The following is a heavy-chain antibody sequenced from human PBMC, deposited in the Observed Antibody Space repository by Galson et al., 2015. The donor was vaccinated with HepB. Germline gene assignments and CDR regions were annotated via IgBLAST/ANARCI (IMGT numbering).Heavy chain of an antibody. J-gene: IGHJ3*02. CDR3: AREFMGWLQFDAFDI. CDR2: ISSGGSNK. V-gene: IGHV3-30-3*01. CDR1: GFTFSSYA. Sequence: SLRLSCAASGFTFSSYAMHWVRQAPGKGLEWVALISSGGSNKYYTDSVEGRFTISRDNSKNTLYLQMNSLRVEDTALYYCAREFMGWLQFDAFDIWGQGTMVTVSS. D-gene: IGHD5-24*01.